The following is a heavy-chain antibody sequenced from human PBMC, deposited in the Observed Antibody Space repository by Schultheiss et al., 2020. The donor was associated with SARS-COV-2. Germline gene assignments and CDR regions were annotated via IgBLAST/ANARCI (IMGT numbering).Heavy chain of an antibody. J-gene: IGHJ3*02. CDR2: ISGSGGST. Sequence: GGSLRLSCAASGFTFSSYAMSWVRQAPGKGLEWVSGISGSGGSTYYADSVKGRFTISRDTSKNTLYLQRNSLRAEDTAVYYCARDGRMATITAYAFDIWGQGAVVTVSS. V-gene: IGHV3-23*01. CDR1: GFTFSSYA. D-gene: IGHD5-24*01. CDR3: ARDGRMATITAYAFDI.